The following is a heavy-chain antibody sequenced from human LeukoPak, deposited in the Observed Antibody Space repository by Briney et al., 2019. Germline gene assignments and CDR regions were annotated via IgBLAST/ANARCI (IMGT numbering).Heavy chain of an antibody. J-gene: IGHJ5*02. Sequence: GGSLRLSCAASGFTFSSYGMHWVRQAPGKGLEWVALIRYDGSNKYYADSVKGRFTISRDNSKNTLYLQMNSLRAEDTAVYYCAKDLVSGSYGPYKWFDPWGQGTLVTVSS. CDR2: IRYDGSNK. CDR3: AKDLVSGSYGPYKWFDP. V-gene: IGHV3-30*02. CDR1: GFTFSSYG. D-gene: IGHD5-18*01.